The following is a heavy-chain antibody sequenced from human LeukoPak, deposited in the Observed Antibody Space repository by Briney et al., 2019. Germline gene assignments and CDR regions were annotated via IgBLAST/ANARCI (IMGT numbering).Heavy chain of an antibody. J-gene: IGHJ5*02. CDR3: ARGPAEEDTAMAKINWFDP. Sequence: QTGGALRLSCAASGFTFSSYEMNWVRQPPAKGLEWVSYISSSGSTIYYADSVKSRFTISRDNAKNSLYLQMNSLRAEDTAVYYCARGPAEEDTAMAKINWFDPWGQGTLVTVSS. D-gene: IGHD5-18*01. CDR1: GFTFSSYE. V-gene: IGHV3-48*03. CDR2: ISSSGSTI.